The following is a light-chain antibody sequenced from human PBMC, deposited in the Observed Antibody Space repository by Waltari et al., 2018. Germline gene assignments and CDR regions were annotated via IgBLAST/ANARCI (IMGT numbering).Light chain of an antibody. CDR3: QQYGRSPLS. CDR1: QSVSSSY. J-gene: IGKJ4*01. Sequence: DILLTQSPGTLSLSPGERATLSCRASQSVSSSYLAWYQQKPGQSPRLLVYGASNRASGIPDRFSGSGSGTDFTLTINRLEAEDFAVYHCQQYGRSPLSFGGGTKVEIK. CDR2: GAS. V-gene: IGKV3-20*01.